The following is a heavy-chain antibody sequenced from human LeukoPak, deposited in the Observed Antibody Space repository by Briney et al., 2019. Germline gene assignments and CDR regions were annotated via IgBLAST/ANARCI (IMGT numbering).Heavy chain of an antibody. Sequence: GRSLRLSCAASGFTFSSYWMSWVRQAPGKGLEWVANIKQDGSEKYYVDSVKGRFTISRDNAKNSLYLQMNSLRAEDTAVYYCGGYYYYYYMDVWGKGTTVTVSS. CDR1: GFTFSSYW. V-gene: IGHV3-7*01. CDR3: GGYYYYYYMDV. CDR2: IKQDGSEK. J-gene: IGHJ6*03.